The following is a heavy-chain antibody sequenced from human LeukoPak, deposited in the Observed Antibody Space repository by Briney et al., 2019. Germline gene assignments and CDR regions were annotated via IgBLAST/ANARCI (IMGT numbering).Heavy chain of an antibody. D-gene: IGHD3-10*01. Sequence: SETLSLTCTVSGGSISSSSYYWGWIRQPPGKGLEWIGYIYYSGSTNYNPSLKSRVTISVDTSKNQFSLKLSSVTAADTAVYYCARLGTMVRGQHYYYYGMDVWGQGTTVTVSS. J-gene: IGHJ6*02. CDR2: IYYSGST. V-gene: IGHV4-61*05. CDR1: GGSISSSSYY. CDR3: ARLGTMVRGQHYYYYGMDV.